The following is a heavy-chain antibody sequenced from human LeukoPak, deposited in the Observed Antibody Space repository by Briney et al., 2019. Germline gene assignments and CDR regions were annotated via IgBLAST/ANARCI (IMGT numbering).Heavy chain of an antibody. CDR2: KRQDGDTK. J-gene: IGHJ4*02. CDR3: ARSLPYGTTWYGRSDF. D-gene: IGHD6-13*01. V-gene: IGHV3-7*03. CDR1: GFPFNAYW. Sequence: GGSLRLSCAASGFPFNAYWMTWVRQAPGKGLEWGPNKRQDGDTKYYVDSVKGRFTISRDNAMNSLYLQMNNLRAEDTAIYYCARSLPYGTTWYGRSDFWGQGTLVTVSS.